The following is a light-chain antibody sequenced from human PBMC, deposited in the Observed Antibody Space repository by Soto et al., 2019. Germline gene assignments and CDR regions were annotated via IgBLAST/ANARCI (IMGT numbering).Light chain of an antibody. CDR3: LLSYGGARRV. J-gene: IGLJ2*01. Sequence: QTVVTQEPSLTVSPGGTVTLTCASSTGAVISGHYPYWFQQKPGQAPRTLIYDTSNKHSWTPARFSGSLLGGKPALTLSGAQPEDEAEYFCLLSYGGARRVFGGGTKLTVL. CDR2: DTS. CDR1: TGAVISGHY. V-gene: IGLV7-46*01.